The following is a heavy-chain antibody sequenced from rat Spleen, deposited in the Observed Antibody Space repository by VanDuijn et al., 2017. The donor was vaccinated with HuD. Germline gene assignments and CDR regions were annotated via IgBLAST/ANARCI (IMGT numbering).Heavy chain of an antibody. Sequence: QVQLKESGPGLVQPSQTLSLTCTVSGFSLTINGVSWVRQPPGKGLEWIAAISSGGDTYYNSALKSRLSISRDTSKSQVFLKMNSLQTEDTATYFCIRSLYSSPLFDYWGQGVMVTVSS. D-gene: IGHD1-2*01. CDR1: GFSLTING. J-gene: IGHJ2*01. CDR3: IRSLYSSPLFDY. V-gene: IGHV2S12*01. CDR2: ISSGGDT.